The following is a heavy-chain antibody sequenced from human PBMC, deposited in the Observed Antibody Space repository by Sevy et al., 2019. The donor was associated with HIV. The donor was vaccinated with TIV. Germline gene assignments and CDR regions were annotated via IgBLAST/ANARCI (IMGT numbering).Heavy chain of an antibody. CDR3: ATAITAAGYAFDI. D-gene: IGHD6-13*01. Sequence: GESLKISCKASGYSFTSYWIGWVRQMPGKGLEWMGIIYPRDSDTRYSPSFEGQVTSSADKSISTAYLQWRRLKASDTAMYYCATAITAAGYAFDIWGQGTLVTVSS. CDR2: IYPRDSDT. CDR1: GYSFTSYW. J-gene: IGHJ3*02. V-gene: IGHV5-51*01.